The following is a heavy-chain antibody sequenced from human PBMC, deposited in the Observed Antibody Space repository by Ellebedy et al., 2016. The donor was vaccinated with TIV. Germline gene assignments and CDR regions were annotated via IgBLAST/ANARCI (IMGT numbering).Heavy chain of an antibody. CDR1: VASISTYY. V-gene: IGHV4-59*01. CDR3: AREIRWYGELNTFYSAGMDV. Sequence: SETLSLXXTVSVASISTYYWGWIRQSPGKGLEWIGYIHHSGSTSYSPSLDSRVLISIDTSKNQFSLKLSSVTAADTATYYCAREIRWYGELNTFYSAGMDVWGQGTTVVVSS. CDR2: IHHSGST. D-gene: IGHD2/OR15-2a*01. J-gene: IGHJ6*02.